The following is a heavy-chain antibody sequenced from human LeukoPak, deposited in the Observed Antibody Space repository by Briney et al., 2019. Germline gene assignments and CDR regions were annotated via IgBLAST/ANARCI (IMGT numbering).Heavy chain of an antibody. D-gene: IGHD3-22*01. CDR3: AIIRDYYDSSGPYALDI. CDR1: GYTFTSYY. Sequence: ASVKVSCKASGYTFTSYYMHWVRQAPGQGLEWMGIINPSGGSTSYARKFQGRVTMTRDTSTSTVYMELSSLRSEDTAVYYCAIIRDYYDSSGPYALDIWGQGTMVTVSS. J-gene: IGHJ3*02. CDR2: INPSGGST. V-gene: IGHV1-46*01.